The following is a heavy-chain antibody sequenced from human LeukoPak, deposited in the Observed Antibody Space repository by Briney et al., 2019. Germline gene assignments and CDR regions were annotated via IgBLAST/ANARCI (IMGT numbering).Heavy chain of an antibody. Sequence: GGSLRLSCATSGFTFSDHYMDWVRQAPGKGLEWVGRSRNRVNSYTTEYAASVRGGFTLSREDSENSLYLQMNSLRAEDTAVYYCAREATVTTPPGYWGQGTLVTVSS. CDR3: AREATVTTPPGY. CDR2: SRNRVNSYTT. V-gene: IGHV3-72*01. D-gene: IGHD4-17*01. J-gene: IGHJ4*02. CDR1: GFTFSDHY.